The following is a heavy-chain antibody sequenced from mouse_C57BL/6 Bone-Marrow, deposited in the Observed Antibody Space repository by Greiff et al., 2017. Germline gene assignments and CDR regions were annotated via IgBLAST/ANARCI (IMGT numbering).Heavy chain of an antibody. Sequence: VQLQESGAELVRPGTSVKMSCKASGYTFTNYWIGWAKQRPGHGLEWIGDIYPGGGYTNYNEKFKGKATLTADKSSSTAYMQCSSLTSEDSAIYYCARAPNWVYSDYWGQGTTLTVSS. D-gene: IGHD4-1*01. CDR1: GYTFTNYW. CDR2: IYPGGGYT. J-gene: IGHJ2*01. CDR3: ARAPNWVYSDY. V-gene: IGHV1-63*01.